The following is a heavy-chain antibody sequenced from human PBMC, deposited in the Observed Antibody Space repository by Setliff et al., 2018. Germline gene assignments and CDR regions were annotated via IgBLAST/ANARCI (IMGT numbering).Heavy chain of an antibody. CDR2: INQDGSEK. V-gene: IGHV3-7*03. Sequence: GGSLRLSCAASEFTFSNYWMSWVRQAPGKGLEWVANINQDGSEKYYVDSVKGRFTISRDNARNSLYLQMNSLRAEDTAVYYWARVWFGNMDVWGKGTTVTVSS. D-gene: IGHD3-10*01. CDR3: ARVWFGNMDV. CDR1: EFTFSNYW. J-gene: IGHJ6*03.